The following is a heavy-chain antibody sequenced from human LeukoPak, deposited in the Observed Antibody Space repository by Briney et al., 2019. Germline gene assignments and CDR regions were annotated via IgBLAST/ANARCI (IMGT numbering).Heavy chain of an antibody. CDR2: ISSSSSYI. V-gene: IGHV3-21*01. CDR3: SRVGVGDLFDY. D-gene: IGHD1-26*01. J-gene: IGHJ4*02. CDR1: GFTFSSYS. Sequence: GGSLRLSCAASGFTFSSYSMNWVRQAPGKGLEWVSYISSSSSYIYYADSVKGRFTISRDNAKNSLYLQMNSLRAEDTAVYYCSRVGVGDLFDYWGQGTLVTVSS.